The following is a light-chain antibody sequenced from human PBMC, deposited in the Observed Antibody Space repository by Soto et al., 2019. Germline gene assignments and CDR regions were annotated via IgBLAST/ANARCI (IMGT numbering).Light chain of an antibody. CDR3: CSYTTGSTLV. CDR1: STDIGTYDH. Sequence: QSVLTQPASVSGSPGQSITISCTGTSTDIGTYDHVSWYQQRPGKVPQLIIYEVSNRPSGPSSRFSGSKSGNAASLTISRLQAEDEADYYCCSYTTGSTLVFGTGTKVTVL. J-gene: IGLJ1*01. CDR2: EVS. V-gene: IGLV2-14*01.